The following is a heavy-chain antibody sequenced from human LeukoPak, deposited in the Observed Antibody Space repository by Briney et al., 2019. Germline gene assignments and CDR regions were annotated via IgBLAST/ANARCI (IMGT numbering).Heavy chain of an antibody. CDR3: GRYRAGYCASDSCYRGFDS. J-gene: IGHJ5*01. Sequence: GASVKVSCKASGYTFTTYAITWVRQAPGQGLEWMGWISPYSGSTQYAQKLQGRVTMTTDTSTSTVNVEVRSLTSDDTAVYYCGRYRAGYCASDSCYRGFDSWGQGTLVTVSS. CDR2: ISPYSGST. V-gene: IGHV1-18*01. D-gene: IGHD2-2*01. CDR1: GYTFTTYA.